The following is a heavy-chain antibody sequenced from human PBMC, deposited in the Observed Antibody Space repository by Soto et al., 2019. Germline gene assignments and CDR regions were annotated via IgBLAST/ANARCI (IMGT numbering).Heavy chain of an antibody. CDR2: IFTSGGT. J-gene: IGHJ3*02. CDR1: GGSISSYY. V-gene: IGHV4-4*07. CDR3: ARAYLHALDI. Sequence: QVQLQESGPGLVKPSETLSLTCTVSGGSISSYYWTWIRQPAGKGLEWIGRIFTSGGTNYNPSLKSRVTLSIDTSTNQFSLKLSPVTAADTAVYYCARAYLHALDIWGQGTMVTVSS.